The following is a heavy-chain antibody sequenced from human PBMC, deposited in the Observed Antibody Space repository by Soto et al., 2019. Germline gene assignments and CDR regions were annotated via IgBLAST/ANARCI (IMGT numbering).Heavy chain of an antibody. J-gene: IGHJ6*02. CDR3: AKDRGSSSWKAYYYYGMDV. CDR2: ISYDGSNK. D-gene: IGHD6-13*01. Sequence: QVQLVESGGGVVQPGRSLRLSCAASGFTFSSYGMHWVRQAPGKGLEWVAVISYDGSNKYYADSVKGRFTISRDNSKNXLXXQMNSLRAEDTAVYYCAKDRGSSSWKAYYYYGMDVWGQGTTVTVSS. CDR1: GFTFSSYG. V-gene: IGHV3-30*18.